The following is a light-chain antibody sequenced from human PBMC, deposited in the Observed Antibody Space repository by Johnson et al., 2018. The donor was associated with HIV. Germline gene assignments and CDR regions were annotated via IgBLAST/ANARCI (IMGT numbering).Light chain of an antibody. CDR1: SSNIGNNY. J-gene: IGLJ1*01. CDR3: GTWDSSLSASYV. V-gene: IGLV1-51*01. Sequence: SALTQPPSMSAAPGQRVTISCSGSSSNIGNNYVSWYQQVPGAAPKLLIYDNNKRPSGLPDRFSGSKSGTSATLGITGLPTGDEADYYCGTWDSSLSASYVFGTGTKVTVL. CDR2: DNN.